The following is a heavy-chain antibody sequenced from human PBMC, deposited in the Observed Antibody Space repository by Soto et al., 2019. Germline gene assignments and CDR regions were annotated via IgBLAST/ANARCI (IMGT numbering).Heavy chain of an antibody. CDR3: ARRARGNWAFDY. CDR2: IYPGDSDT. J-gene: IGHJ4*02. CDR1: GYSFTNYC. D-gene: IGHD3-16*01. V-gene: IGHV5-51*01. Sequence: GESLKISCEGSGYSFTNYCIGWVRQMPGKGLEWMGIIYPGDSDTRYSPSFQGQVTFSADKSTSSAYLQWSSLKASDTAIYFCARRARGNWAFDYWGQGTLVTVSS.